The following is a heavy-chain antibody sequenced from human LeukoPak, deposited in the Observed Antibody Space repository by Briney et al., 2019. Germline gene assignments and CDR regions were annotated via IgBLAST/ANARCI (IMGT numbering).Heavy chain of an antibody. CDR2: ISSSSSTI. CDR3: ARDLPYYDFWSGYDQFDY. Sequence: GGSLRLSCAASGFTFSSYSMNWVRQAPGKGLKWVSYISSSSSTIYYADSVKGRFTISRDNAKNSLYLQMNSLRAEDTAVYYCARDLPYYDFWSGYDQFDYWGQGTLVTVSS. CDR1: GFTFSSYS. D-gene: IGHD3-3*01. V-gene: IGHV3-48*04. J-gene: IGHJ4*02.